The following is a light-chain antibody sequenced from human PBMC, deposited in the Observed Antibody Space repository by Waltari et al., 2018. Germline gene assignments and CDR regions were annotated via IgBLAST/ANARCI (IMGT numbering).Light chain of an antibody. CDR3: QQSYGPPLT. CDR1: QSISTY. V-gene: IGKV1-39*01. Sequence: DIQMTQSPSSLSASVGDRVTITCRASQSISTYLNWYQQKPGKAPELLIYGVSNLESGVPSRFSGSGSGTDFTLTISTLQREDFATYYCQQSYGPPLTFGGGTKVEIK. CDR2: GVS. J-gene: IGKJ4*01.